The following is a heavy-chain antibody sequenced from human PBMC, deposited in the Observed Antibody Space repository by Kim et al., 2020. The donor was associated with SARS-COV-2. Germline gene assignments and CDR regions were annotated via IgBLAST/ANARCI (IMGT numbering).Heavy chain of an antibody. CDR3: ARCLDVLRFLEWWY. V-gene: IGHV1-69*13. CDR2: IIPIFGTA. D-gene: IGHD3-3*01. J-gene: IGHJ4*02. CDR1: GGTFSSYA. Sequence: SVKVSCKASGGTFSSYAISWVRQAPGQGLEWMGGIIPIFGTANYAQKFQGRVTITADESTSTAYMELSSLRSEDTAVYYCARCLDVLRFLEWWYWGQGTLVTVSS.